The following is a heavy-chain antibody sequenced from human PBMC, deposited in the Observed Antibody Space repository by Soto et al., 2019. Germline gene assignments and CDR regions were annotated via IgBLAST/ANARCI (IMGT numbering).Heavy chain of an antibody. CDR3: ARAVQLWLVVIDY. Sequence: QVQLVESGGGVVQPGRSLRLSCAASGFTFSSYAMHWVRQAPGKGLEWVAVISYDGSNKYYADSVKGRFTISRDNSKNTLYLQMNSLRAEDTSVYYCARAVQLWLVVIDYWGQGTLVTVSS. CDR2: ISYDGSNK. CDR1: GFTFSSYA. D-gene: IGHD5-18*01. J-gene: IGHJ4*02. V-gene: IGHV3-30-3*01.